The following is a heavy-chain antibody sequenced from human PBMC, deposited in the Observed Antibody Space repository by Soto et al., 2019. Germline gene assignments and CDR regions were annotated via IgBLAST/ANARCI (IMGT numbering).Heavy chain of an antibody. Sequence: SVKVSCKASGGTFSSYAISWVRQAPGQGLEWMGGIIPIFGTANYAQKFQGRVTITADKSTSTAYMELSSLRSEDTAVYYCATTYYYDSSGYYYVEGFDYWGQGXLVTVYS. CDR2: IIPIFGTA. CDR1: GGTFSSYA. J-gene: IGHJ4*02. V-gene: IGHV1-69*06. CDR3: ATTYYYDSSGYYYVEGFDY. D-gene: IGHD3-22*01.